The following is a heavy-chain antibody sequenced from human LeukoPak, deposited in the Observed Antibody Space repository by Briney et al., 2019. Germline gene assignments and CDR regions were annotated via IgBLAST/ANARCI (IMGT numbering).Heavy chain of an antibody. D-gene: IGHD2-15*01. V-gene: IGHV1-8*03. CDR3: ARERVFHSEYCSGGSCYYYYYMDV. CDR1: GYTFTSYD. CDR2: MNPNSGNT. Sequence: ASVKVSCKASGYTFTSYDINWVRQATGQGLEWMGWMNPNSGNTGYAQKFQGRVTITRNTSISTAYMELSSLRSEDTAVYYCARERVFHSEYCSGGSCYYYYYMDVWGKGTTVTVSS. J-gene: IGHJ6*03.